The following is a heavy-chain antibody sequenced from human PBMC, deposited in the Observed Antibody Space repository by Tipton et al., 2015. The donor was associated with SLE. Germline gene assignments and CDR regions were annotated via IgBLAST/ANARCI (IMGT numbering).Heavy chain of an antibody. CDR3: ASIKAEYYGSGSYYVD. CDR2: IYYSGST. J-gene: IGHJ4*02. D-gene: IGHD3-10*01. V-gene: IGHV4-39*01. Sequence: TLSLTCTVSGVSISTSTSYWGYWAWIRQPPGKGLEWIGSIYYSGSTYYNPSLKSRVTISVDTSKNQFSLKLSSVTAADTAVYYCASIKAEYYGSGSYYVDWGQGTLVTVSS. CDR1: GVSISTSTSY.